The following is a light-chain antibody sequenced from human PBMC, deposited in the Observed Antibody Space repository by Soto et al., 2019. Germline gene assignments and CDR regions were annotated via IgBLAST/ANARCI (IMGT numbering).Light chain of an antibody. CDR3: ASFTSTSTQV. J-gene: IGLJ1*01. CDR2: EVS. Sequence: QSVLTQPASVSGSPGQSITISCTGSSSDVGGYNYVSWYQQHPGKVPKLMIYEVSNRPSGVSNRFSGSKSGNTASLTISGLRAEDEADYFCASFTSTSTQVLGPGTKVT. V-gene: IGLV2-14*01. CDR1: SSDVGGYNY.